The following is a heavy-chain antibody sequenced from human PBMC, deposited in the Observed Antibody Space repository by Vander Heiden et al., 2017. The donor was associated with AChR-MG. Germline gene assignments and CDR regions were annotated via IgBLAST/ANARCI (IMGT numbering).Heavy chain of an antibody. D-gene: IGHD1-26*01. Sequence: QVQLVQSGAEVKKPGSSVKVSCKASGGTFSTYAISWVRQAPGQGLEWMGGIIPIFGTANYAQKFQGRVTITADESTSTAYMELSSLRSEDTAVYYCARSPPEGSGSFRGMEFDYWGQGTLVTVSS. CDR2: IIPIFGTA. CDR3: ARSPPEGSGSFRGMEFDY. J-gene: IGHJ4*02. V-gene: IGHV1-69*01. CDR1: GGTFSTYA.